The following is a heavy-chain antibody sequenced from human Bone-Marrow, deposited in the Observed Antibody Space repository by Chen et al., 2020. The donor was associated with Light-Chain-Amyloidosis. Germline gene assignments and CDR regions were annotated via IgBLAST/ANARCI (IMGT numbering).Heavy chain of an antibody. CDR1: GASIRDNNW. V-gene: IGHV4-4*02. CDR2: MHHSGGT. D-gene: IGHD1-26*01. CDR3: AREDVQEVGYDY. J-gene: IGHJ4*02. Sequence: QVHLQESGPGLVKPSGTLSLNCTVSGASIRDNNWWVWVRQSPGNGLEWIAEMHHSGGTNYNPPLKSRLTISVDESKSQFSLKVTSVTAADTAVYYCAREDVQEVGYDYWGQGALVTVSS.